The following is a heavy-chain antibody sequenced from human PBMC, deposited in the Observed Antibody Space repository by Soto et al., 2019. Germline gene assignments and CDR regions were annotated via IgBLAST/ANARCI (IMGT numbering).Heavy chain of an antibody. D-gene: IGHD3-16*01. J-gene: IGHJ4*02. V-gene: IGHV3-30-3*01. Sequence: QVQLVESGGGVVQPGTSLRLSCLVSGLPFSSHAMDWVRQAPGKGLEWLSIISSAGTFTYNAESVRGRFTISRDNSKNTLYLQMNNLRVEDTDVYYCVRVYVRQYDYWGQGTVVTVSS. CDR3: VRVYVRQYDY. CDR1: GLPFSSHA. CDR2: ISSAGTFT.